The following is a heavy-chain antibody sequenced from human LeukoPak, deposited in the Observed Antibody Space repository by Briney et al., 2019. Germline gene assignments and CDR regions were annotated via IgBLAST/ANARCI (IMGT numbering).Heavy chain of an antibody. D-gene: IGHD3-10*01. Sequence: GASVKVSCKASGYTFTSYDINWVRQATGQGLEWMGWMNPNSGNTGYAQKFQGRVTMTRNTSISTAYMELRSLRSDDTAVYYCARDPPWFRGENDAFDIWGQGTMVTVSS. CDR1: GYTFTSYD. CDR3: ARDPPWFRGENDAFDI. CDR2: MNPNSGNT. V-gene: IGHV1-8*01. J-gene: IGHJ3*02.